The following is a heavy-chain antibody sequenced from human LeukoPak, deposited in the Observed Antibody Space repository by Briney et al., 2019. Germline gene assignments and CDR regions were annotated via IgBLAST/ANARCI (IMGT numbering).Heavy chain of an antibody. Sequence: GGSLRLPCAASGFTFSSYWMSWVRQAPGKGLEWVANIKQDGSEKYYVDSVKGRFTISRDNAKNSLYLQMNSLRAEDTAVYYCATDGIAVAEGDYWGQGTLVTVSS. J-gene: IGHJ4*02. CDR1: GFTFSSYW. CDR3: ATDGIAVAEGDY. V-gene: IGHV3-7*01. CDR2: IKQDGSEK. D-gene: IGHD6-19*01.